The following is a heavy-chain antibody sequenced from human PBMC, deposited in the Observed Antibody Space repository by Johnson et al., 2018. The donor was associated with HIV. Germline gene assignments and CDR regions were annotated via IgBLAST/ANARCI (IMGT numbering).Heavy chain of an antibody. V-gene: IGHV3-7*01. CDR2: IKQDGSER. D-gene: IGHD1-26*01. CDR1: GFTFNKYW. CDR3: AKDLFTEREDDVFDI. Sequence: VQLVESGGGLVQPGGSLRLSCAASGFTFNKYWMSWVRQAPGKGLEWVANIKQDGSERYYVDSVKGRFTISRDNAKNSLSLQMDSLRAEDTAVYYCAKDLFTEREDDVFDIWGQGTMVTVSS. J-gene: IGHJ3*02.